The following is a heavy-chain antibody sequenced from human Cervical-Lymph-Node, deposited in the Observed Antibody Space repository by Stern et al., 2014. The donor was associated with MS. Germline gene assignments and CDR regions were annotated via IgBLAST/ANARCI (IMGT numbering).Heavy chain of an antibody. CDR2: INPGNGNT. CDR3: AREEMVRGLITPHYFDH. Sequence: QLVQSGAEVKKPGASVKVSCKASGYSFTTFVIHWVRQAPGQRLEWMGWINPGNGNTKYSQMLLGRVRITRDTSASTASLELSSLRSEDTAMYFCAREEMVRGLITPHYFDHWGQGSLVTVSS. V-gene: IGHV1-3*01. D-gene: IGHD3-10*01. CDR1: GYSFTTFV. J-gene: IGHJ4*02.